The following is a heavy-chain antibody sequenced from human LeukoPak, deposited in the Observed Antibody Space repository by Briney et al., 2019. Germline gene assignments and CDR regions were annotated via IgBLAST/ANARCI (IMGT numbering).Heavy chain of an antibody. J-gene: IGHJ3*02. Sequence: PGGSLRLSCAASGFTFSSYAMHWARQAPGKGLEWVAVISYDGCNKYYADSVKGRLTISRDNSKNTLYLQMNSLRAEDTAVYYCARDRGIVVVITLDAFDIWGQGTMVTVSS. V-gene: IGHV3-30-3*01. CDR3: ARDRGIVVVITLDAFDI. D-gene: IGHD3-22*01. CDR2: ISYDGCNK. CDR1: GFTFSSYA.